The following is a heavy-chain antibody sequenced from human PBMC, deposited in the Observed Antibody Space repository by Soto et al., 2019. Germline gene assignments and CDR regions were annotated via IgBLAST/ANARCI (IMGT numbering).Heavy chain of an antibody. D-gene: IGHD6-13*01. CDR2: IYDSGST. CDR3: AREETAAGARRWFDY. CDR1: GGSVSSGSYY. V-gene: IGHV4-61*01. J-gene: IGHJ4*02. Sequence: PSETLSLTCTVSGGSVSSGSYYWSWIRQPPGKGLEWIGYIYDSGSTNYNPSLKSRVTISGDTSKNQFSLKLSSVTAADTAVYYCAREETAAGARRWFDYWGQGTLVTVSS.